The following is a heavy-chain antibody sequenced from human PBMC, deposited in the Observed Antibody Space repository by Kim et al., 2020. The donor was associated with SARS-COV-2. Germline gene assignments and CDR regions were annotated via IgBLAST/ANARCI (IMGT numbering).Heavy chain of an antibody. J-gene: IGHJ6*02. V-gene: IGHV1-69*01. CDR3: ARSVRGVNYYYYYGMDV. D-gene: IGHD3-10*01. Sequence: FQGRVTITADESTSTAYMELSSLRSEDTAVYYCARSVRGVNYYYYYGMDVWGQGTTVTVSS.